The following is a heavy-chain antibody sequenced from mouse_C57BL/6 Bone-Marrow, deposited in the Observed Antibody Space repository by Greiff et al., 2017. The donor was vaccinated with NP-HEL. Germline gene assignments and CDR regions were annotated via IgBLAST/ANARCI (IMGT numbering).Heavy chain of an antibody. CDR3: AREGTGAGGDY. J-gene: IGHJ2*01. CDR2: ISAGGSYT. D-gene: IGHD4-1*01. Sequence: EVKLMESGGGLVKPGGSLKLSCAASGFTFSSYAMSWVRQTPEKRLEWVATISAGGSYTYYPDNVKGRFTISRDNAKNNLYLQMSHLKSEDTAMYYCAREGTGAGGDYWGQGTTLTVSS. CDR1: GFTFSSYA. V-gene: IGHV5-4*01.